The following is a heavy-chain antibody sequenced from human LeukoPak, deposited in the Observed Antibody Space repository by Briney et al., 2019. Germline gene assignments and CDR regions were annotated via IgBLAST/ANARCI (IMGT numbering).Heavy chain of an antibody. D-gene: IGHD1-14*01. V-gene: IGHV4-39*01. CDR1: GGSISSSSYY. CDR2: IYYSGST. CDR3: ARVSDRYYFDY. Sequence: PSETLSLTCTASGGSISSSSYYWGWIRQPPGKGLEWIGSIYYSGSTYYNPSLKSRVTISVDTSKNQFSLKLSSVTAADTAVYYCARVSDRYYFDYWGQGTLVTVSS. J-gene: IGHJ4*02.